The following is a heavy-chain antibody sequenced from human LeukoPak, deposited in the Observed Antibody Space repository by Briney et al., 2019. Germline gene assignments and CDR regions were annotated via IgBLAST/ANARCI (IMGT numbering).Heavy chain of an antibody. V-gene: IGHV1-69*04. Sequence: GASVKVSCKASGGTFSSYAISWVRQAPGQGLEWMGRIIPILGIANYAQRFQGRVTITADKSTSTAYMELSSLRSEDTAVYYCARSPYGSGSYYNVPPKHRKTRFDYWGQGTLVTVSS. CDR2: IIPILGIA. CDR3: ARSPYGSGSYYNVPPKHRKTRFDY. D-gene: IGHD3-10*01. CDR1: GGTFSSYA. J-gene: IGHJ4*02.